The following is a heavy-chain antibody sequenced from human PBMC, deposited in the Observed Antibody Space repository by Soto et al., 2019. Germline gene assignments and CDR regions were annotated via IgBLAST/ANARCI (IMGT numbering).Heavy chain of an antibody. J-gene: IGHJ5*02. CDR3: AKEMDIVVVPAGYNWFDP. CDR2: IRGSGGST. D-gene: IGHD2-2*03. CDR1: GFTFSSYA. V-gene: IGHV3-23*01. Sequence: LRLSCAAYGFTFSSYAMSWVRQAPGKGLEWVSAIRGSGGSTYYADSVRGRFTISRDKSKNTLYLQMNSLRAEDTAVYYCAKEMDIVVVPAGYNWFDPWGQGTLVTVSS.